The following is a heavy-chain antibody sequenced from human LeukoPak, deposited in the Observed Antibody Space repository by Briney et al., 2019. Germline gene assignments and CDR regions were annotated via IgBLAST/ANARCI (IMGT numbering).Heavy chain of an antibody. D-gene: IGHD6-19*01. Sequence: SETLSLTRAVYGGSFSGYYWSWIRQPPGKGLEWIGEINHSGSTNYNPSLKSRVTISVDTSKNQFSLKLSSVTAADTAVYYCARGAVAGTRTRFYYYYYGMDVWGQGTTVTVSS. J-gene: IGHJ6*02. V-gene: IGHV4-34*01. CDR1: GGSFSGYY. CDR3: ARGAVAGTRTRFYYYYYGMDV. CDR2: INHSGST.